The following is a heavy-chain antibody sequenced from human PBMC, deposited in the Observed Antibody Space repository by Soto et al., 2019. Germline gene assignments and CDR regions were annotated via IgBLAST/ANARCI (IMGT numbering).Heavy chain of an antibody. Sequence: ASVKVSCKTSGYTFTRYGISWVRQAPGQGLEWMGWISGYDGRTNFAQKVQDRVTMTTDTSTSTVYMELRSLSSDDTAVYYCARGGDVPYYYYGMDVWGQGTTVTSP. J-gene: IGHJ6*02. V-gene: IGHV1-18*01. CDR1: GYTFTRYG. CDR3: ARGGDVPYYYYGMDV. D-gene: IGHD2-21*02. CDR2: ISGYDGRT.